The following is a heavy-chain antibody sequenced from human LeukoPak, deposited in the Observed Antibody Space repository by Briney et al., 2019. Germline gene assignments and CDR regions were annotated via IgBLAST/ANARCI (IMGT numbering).Heavy chain of an antibody. D-gene: IGHD3-10*02. CDR1: GFTFSSYS. CDR3: AELGITMIGGV. V-gene: IGHV3-48*04. CDR2: ISDSSSI. Sequence: SGGSLRLSCAASGFTFSSYSMNWVRQAPGKGLEWVSYISDSSSIYYADSVKGRFTISRDNAKNSLYLQMNSLRAEDTAVYYCAELGITMIGGVWGKGTTVTISS. J-gene: IGHJ6*04.